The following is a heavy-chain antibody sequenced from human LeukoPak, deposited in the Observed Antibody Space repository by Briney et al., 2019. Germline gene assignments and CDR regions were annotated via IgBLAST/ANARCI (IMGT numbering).Heavy chain of an antibody. V-gene: IGHV1-46*01. Sequence: ASVKVSCKASGYTFTSNYIHWVRQAPGQGLEWMGMIYPRDGSTSYAQKFQSRVTVTRDTSTSTVHMELSGLRSEDTAVYYCARDQGGFDYWGQGTLVTVSS. CDR2: IYPRDGST. J-gene: IGHJ4*02. CDR1: GYTFTSNY. CDR3: ARDQGGFDY.